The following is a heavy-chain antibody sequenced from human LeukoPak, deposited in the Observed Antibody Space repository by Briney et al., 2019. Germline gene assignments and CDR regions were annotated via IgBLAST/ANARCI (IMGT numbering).Heavy chain of an antibody. D-gene: IGHD3-10*01. CDR3: ARHADYYGSGSYDY. CDR2: IIPIFGTA. Sequence: GASVKVSCKASGGTFSSYATSWVRQAPGQGLEWMEGIIPIFGTANYAQKFQGRVTITADKSTSTAYMELSSLRSEDTAVYYCARHADYYGSGSYDYWGQGTLVTVSS. J-gene: IGHJ4*02. V-gene: IGHV1-69*06. CDR1: GGTFSSYA.